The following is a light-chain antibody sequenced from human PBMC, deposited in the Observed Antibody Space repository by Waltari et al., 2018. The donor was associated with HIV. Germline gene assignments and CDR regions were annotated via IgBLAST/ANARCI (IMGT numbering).Light chain of an antibody. Sequence: DIQMTQSPSSLSASIGDRVTITCRTSQNIKNYLNWYQQKPGKAPKMLIYTATTLQSGVSPRFNGSGSGTDFTLTITGLEPEDFALYFCQQSYSSPTFGPGTTVDVK. J-gene: IGKJ3*01. CDR3: QQSYSSPT. CDR2: TAT. V-gene: IGKV1-39*01. CDR1: QNIKNY.